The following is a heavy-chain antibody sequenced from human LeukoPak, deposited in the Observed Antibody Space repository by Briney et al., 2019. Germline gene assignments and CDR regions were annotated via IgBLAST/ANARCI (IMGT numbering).Heavy chain of an antibody. Sequence: QPGGFLRLSCAASGFTFSSYWMHWVRQAPGKGLVWVSRINSDGSSITYADSVKGRFSISRDNAKNTLYLQMNSLRVEDTAVYYCAREGRVSGYDFDCWGQGTLVTVSS. CDR1: GFTFSSYW. D-gene: IGHD5-12*01. CDR2: INSDGSSI. V-gene: IGHV3-74*03. J-gene: IGHJ4*02. CDR3: AREGRVSGYDFDC.